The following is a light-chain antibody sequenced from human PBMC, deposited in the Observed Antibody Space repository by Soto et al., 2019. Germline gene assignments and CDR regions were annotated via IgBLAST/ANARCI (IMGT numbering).Light chain of an antibody. J-gene: IGKJ1*01. V-gene: IGKV3-20*01. CDR3: HPSDLLVP. CDR1: QGVSSY. CDR2: GTS. Sequence: LSPRETATLSCRASQGVSSYLAWYQHKPGAAPRLLIDGTSSRATGIPDRFSGSGSGTDFTLTISRLEPEDFAVYKGHPSDLLVPFAEGTKVDI.